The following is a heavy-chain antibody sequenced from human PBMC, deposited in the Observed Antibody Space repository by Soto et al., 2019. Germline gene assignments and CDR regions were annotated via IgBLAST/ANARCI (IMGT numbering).Heavy chain of an antibody. D-gene: IGHD2-2*01. CDR1: GYTFTSYG. Sequence: QVQLVQSGAEVKKPGASVKVSCKASGYTFTSYGISWVRQAPGQGLEWMGWISAYNGTTNYAQKLQGRVTMTTDTSTSTAYMELRSLISDDTAVYYCARVRGDIVVVPAATPYYYYGMDVCGQGTTVTVSS. CDR2: ISAYNGTT. J-gene: IGHJ6*02. CDR3: ARVRGDIVVVPAATPYYYYGMDV. V-gene: IGHV1-18*01.